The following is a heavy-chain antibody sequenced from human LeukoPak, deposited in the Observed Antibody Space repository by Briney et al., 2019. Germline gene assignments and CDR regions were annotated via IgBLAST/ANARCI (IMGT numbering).Heavy chain of an antibody. CDR2: INHSGST. D-gene: IGHD3-10*01. CDR1: GGSFSGYY. J-gene: IGHJ5*02. Sequence: SGTLSLTCAVYGGSFSGYYWSWIRQPPGKGLEWIGEINHSGSTNYNPSLKSRVTISVDTSKNQFSLKLSSVTAADTAVYYCARAYKYYGSGSYLWGQGTLVTVSS. V-gene: IGHV4-34*01. CDR3: ARAYKYYGSGSYL.